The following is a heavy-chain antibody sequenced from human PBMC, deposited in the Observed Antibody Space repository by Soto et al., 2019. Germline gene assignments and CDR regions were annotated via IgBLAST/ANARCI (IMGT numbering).Heavy chain of an antibody. CDR3: ASLWVDTAMASDY. CDR1: GFTFSSYA. J-gene: IGHJ4*02. CDR2: ISGSGGST. V-gene: IGHV3-23*01. D-gene: IGHD5-18*01. Sequence: GGSLRLSCAASGFTFSSYAMSWVRQAPGKGLEWVSAISGSGGSTYYSDSVKGRFAISRDNSKNTLYLQMNSLRAEDTAVYYCASLWVDTAMASDYWGQGTLVTVSS.